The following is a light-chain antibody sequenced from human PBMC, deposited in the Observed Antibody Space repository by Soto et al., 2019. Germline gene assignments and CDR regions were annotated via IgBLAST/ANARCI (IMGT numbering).Light chain of an antibody. CDR1: QSFGSNY. Sequence: EIVLTQSPGTLSLSPGERATLSCRASQSFGSNYLAWYQQKPGQAPRLVIYGASSRATGIPDRFSGSGSGTDFTLTISRLEPEDFAVYYCQQYGSSRGYTFGQGTKLGIK. J-gene: IGKJ2*01. CDR3: QQYGSSRGYT. V-gene: IGKV3-20*01. CDR2: GAS.